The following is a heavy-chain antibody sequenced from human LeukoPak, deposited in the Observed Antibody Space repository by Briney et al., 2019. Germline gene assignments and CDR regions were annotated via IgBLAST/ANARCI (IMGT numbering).Heavy chain of an antibody. Sequence: PSEILSLTCSVSDGSINTYFWSWIRQPAGKGLEWIGRIDSSGTTSLNPSLKSRVTISQDKSKKQFSLKLSSVTAADTAVYYCATGGYSAWCDYWGHGTQVIVSS. CDR2: IDSSGTT. J-gene: IGHJ4*01. CDR3: ATGGYSAWCDY. V-gene: IGHV4-4*07. CDR1: DGSINTYF. D-gene: IGHD6-19*01.